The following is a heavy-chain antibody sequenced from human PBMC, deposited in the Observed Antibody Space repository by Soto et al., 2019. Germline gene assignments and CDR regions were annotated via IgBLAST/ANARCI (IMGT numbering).Heavy chain of an antibody. J-gene: IGHJ6*03. CDR3: AKCDIVVPPAYYMDF. CDR1: GFTFSSYA. Sequence: EVQLLESGGDLVQPGGSLRLSCVASGFTFSSYAMSWVRQAPGKGLEWVSLVSGSGGATYYADSVKGRFTISKDNFKNTVYLQMNSLGAEDTAIYYCAKCDIVVPPAYYMDFWGKGTTVIVS. D-gene: IGHD2-15*01. CDR2: VSGSGGAT. V-gene: IGHV3-23*01.